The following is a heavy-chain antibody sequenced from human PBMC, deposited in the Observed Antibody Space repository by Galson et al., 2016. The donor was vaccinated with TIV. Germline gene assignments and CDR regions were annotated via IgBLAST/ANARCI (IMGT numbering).Heavy chain of an antibody. J-gene: IGHJ6*02. Sequence: SLRLSCAASGLSVSINYMTWVRQAPGKGLEWVSLISDGGKTFYPDSVKGRFTISRDNSQNTLYLQMNSLRLEDTAVYYCARDRIVDASYYYDDYGLDVWGQGTAVTVSS. CDR2: ISDGGKT. V-gene: IGHV3-66*02. D-gene: IGHD2-8*01. CDR3: ARDRIVDASYYYDDYGLDV. CDR1: GLSVSINY.